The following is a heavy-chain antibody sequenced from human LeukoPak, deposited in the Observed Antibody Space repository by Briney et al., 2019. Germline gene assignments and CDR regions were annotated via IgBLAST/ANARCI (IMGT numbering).Heavy chain of an antibody. CDR1: GGTFSSYA. CDR2: IIPILGIA. D-gene: IGHD3-22*01. J-gene: IGHJ4*02. Sequence: SVKVSCKASGGTFSSYAISWVRQAPGQGLEWMGRIIPILGIANYAQKFQGRVTITADKSTSTAYMELSSLRSEDTAVYYCARSPNWDSSGYYFDYWGQGTQVIVSS. V-gene: IGHV1-69*04. CDR3: ARSPNWDSSGYYFDY.